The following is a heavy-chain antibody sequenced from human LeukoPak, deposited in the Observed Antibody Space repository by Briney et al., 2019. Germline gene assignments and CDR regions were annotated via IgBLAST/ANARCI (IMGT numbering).Heavy chain of an antibody. CDR2: INPNSGGT. J-gene: IGHJ3*02. Sequence: ASVKVSCKASGYTFTGYYMHWVRQAPGQGLEWMGWINPNSGGTNYAQKFQGRVTMTRDTSISTAYMELSRLRSDDTAVYDCARVSYYYDSSGYYSGAFDIWGQGTMVTVSS. CDR3: ARVSYYYDSSGYYSGAFDI. V-gene: IGHV1-2*02. CDR1: GYTFTGYY. D-gene: IGHD3-22*01.